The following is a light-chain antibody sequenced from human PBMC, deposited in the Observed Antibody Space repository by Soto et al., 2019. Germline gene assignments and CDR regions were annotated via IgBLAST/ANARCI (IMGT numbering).Light chain of an antibody. CDR3: QKDYTAPEA. Sequence: DIQMTQSPSSLSASVGDRSTITCRASQGTGNYLAWYPQKPGKVPKTHISEAATLQSGVTSQFRGSGSRTDFTHIISSLQPEDVGTYYCQKDYTAPEAFGEGTKVEI. CDR2: EAA. J-gene: IGKJ1*01. CDR1: QGTGNY. V-gene: IGKV1-27*01.